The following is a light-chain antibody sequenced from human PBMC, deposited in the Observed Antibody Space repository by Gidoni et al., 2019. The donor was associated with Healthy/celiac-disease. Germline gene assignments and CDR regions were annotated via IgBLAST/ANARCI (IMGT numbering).Light chain of an antibody. J-gene: IGKJ1*01. Sequence: DIQMTQSPSSLSASVGDRVTITCRASQSISSYLNWYQQKPGKAPKLLIYAASSLQSGVPSRFSGSGSGTDCTLTISSLQPEDFATYYCQQSYITWTFGQGTKVEIK. CDR3: QQSYITWT. V-gene: IGKV1-39*01. CDR2: AAS. CDR1: QSISSY.